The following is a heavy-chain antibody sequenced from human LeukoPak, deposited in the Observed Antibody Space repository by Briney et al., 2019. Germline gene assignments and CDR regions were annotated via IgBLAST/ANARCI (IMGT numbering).Heavy chain of an antibody. J-gene: IGHJ3*02. CDR2: IKQDGSAK. Sequence: GGSLSLSCAASGFTFTTYWMHWVRQAPGKGLEWVANIKQDGSAKYYVDSVKGRFTISRDNAKNSLYLQMNSLTVEDTAVYYCAKDSGYGGALDIWGQGTMVTVSS. CDR1: GFTFTTYW. V-gene: IGHV3-7*01. D-gene: IGHD5-12*01. CDR3: AKDSGYGGALDI.